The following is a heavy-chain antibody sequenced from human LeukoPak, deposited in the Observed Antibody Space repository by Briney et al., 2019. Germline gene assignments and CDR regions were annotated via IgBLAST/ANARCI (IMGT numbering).Heavy chain of an antibody. Sequence: SETLSLTCTVSDVSISTYYWNWIRQPAGKGLEWIGRIYTSGTTNYSPSLKSRITMSVGTSKNQFSLNLSSVTAADTAVYYCARARSPNIAVAGACFDYWGQEILVTVST. D-gene: IGHD6-19*01. CDR2: IYTSGTT. CDR3: ARARSPNIAVAGACFDY. J-gene: IGHJ4*02. V-gene: IGHV4-4*07. CDR1: DVSISTYY.